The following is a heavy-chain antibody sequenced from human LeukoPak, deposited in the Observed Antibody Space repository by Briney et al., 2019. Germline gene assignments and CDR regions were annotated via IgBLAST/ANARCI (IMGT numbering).Heavy chain of an antibody. V-gene: IGHV4-4*07. Sequence: SETLSLTCTVSGGSISSYYWSWIRPPAGKGLERIGRIYTSGSTNYNPSLKSRVTMSVDTSKNQFSLKLSSVTAADTAVYYCAREMATTRGYFDYWGQGTLVTVSS. D-gene: IGHD5-24*01. CDR2: IYTSGST. CDR1: GGSISSYY. CDR3: AREMATTRGYFDY. J-gene: IGHJ4*02.